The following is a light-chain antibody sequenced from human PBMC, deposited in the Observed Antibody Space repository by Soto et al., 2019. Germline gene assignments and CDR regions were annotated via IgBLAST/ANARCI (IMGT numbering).Light chain of an antibody. V-gene: IGKV3-11*01. Sequence: EIVLTQSPAALSLSPGERAPIYCRASQSVNSFLAWYQQKPGQAPRVIIYDASNRATGVPARFSGSGSGTDCTLTISSLEPEDVAVYYCQQCSNWPLTLGGGTKVDIK. CDR2: DAS. J-gene: IGKJ4*01. CDR1: QSVNSF. CDR3: QQCSNWPLT.